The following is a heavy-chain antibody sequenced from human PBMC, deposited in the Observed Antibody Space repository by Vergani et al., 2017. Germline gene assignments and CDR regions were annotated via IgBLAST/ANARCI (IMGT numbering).Heavy chain of an antibody. CDR3: ARDGTSVVVTAHDFDY. Sequence: EVQLVESGGGLVQPGGSLRLSCAASGFTFSSYSMNWVRQAPGKGLEWVSYISSSSSTIYYADSVKGRFTISRDNAKNSLSLQMNSLRDEDTAVYYCARDGTSVVVTAHDFDYWGQGTLVTVSS. V-gene: IGHV3-48*02. J-gene: IGHJ4*02. CDR2: ISSSSSTI. D-gene: IGHD2-21*02. CDR1: GFTFSSYS.